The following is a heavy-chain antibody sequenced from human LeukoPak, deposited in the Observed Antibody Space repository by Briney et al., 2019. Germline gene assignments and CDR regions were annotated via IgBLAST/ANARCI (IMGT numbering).Heavy chain of an antibody. CDR2: IHDSGST. J-gene: IGHJ4*02. CDR1: GGSMTSRY. D-gene: IGHD6-6*01. V-gene: IGHV4-59*11. CDR3: ARDSSYCPDASCWGPDVQVVPGYYFDY. Sequence: SETLSLTCTVSGGSMTSRYWSWIRQSPGKGLEWIGYIHDSGSTNYNPSLRSRVTISLDTSNNHFSLRLSSVTAADTAMYYCARDSSYCPDASCWGPDVQVVPGYYFDYGARESWSPSPQ.